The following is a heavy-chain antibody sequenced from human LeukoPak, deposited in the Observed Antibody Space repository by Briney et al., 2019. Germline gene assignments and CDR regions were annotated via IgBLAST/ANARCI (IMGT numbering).Heavy chain of an antibody. Sequence: SETLSLTCAVYGGSFSGYYWSWIRQPPGKGLEWIGEINHSGSTNYNPSLKSRVTISVDTSKNQFSLKLNSVTPEDTAVYYCARDSSGYYYKSDFDYWGQGTLVTVSS. D-gene: IGHD3-22*01. J-gene: IGHJ4*02. V-gene: IGHV4-34*01. CDR1: GGSFSGYY. CDR2: INHSGST. CDR3: ARDSSGYYYKSDFDY.